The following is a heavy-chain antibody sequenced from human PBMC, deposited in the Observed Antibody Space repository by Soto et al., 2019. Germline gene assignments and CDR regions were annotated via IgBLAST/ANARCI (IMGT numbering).Heavy chain of an antibody. Sequence: GASVKVSCKASGYTFTGYYMHWVRQAPGQGLEWMGWISAYNGNTNYAQKVQGRVTMTTDTSTSTAYMELRSLRSDDTAVYYCARGYCSGGTCYSQNLQVYGMDVWGQGTTVTVSS. CDR3: ARGYCSGGTCYSQNLQVYGMDV. CDR2: ISAYNGNT. CDR1: GYTFTGYY. D-gene: IGHD2-15*01. V-gene: IGHV1-18*04. J-gene: IGHJ6*02.